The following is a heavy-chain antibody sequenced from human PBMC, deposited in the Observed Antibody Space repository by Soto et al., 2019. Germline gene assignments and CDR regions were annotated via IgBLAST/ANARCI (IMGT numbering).Heavy chain of an antibody. CDR3: ASSRPQDYDFWSGYYYFDY. Sequence: GASVKVSCKASGYTFTGYYMHWVRQAPGQGLEWMGWINPNSGGTNYAQKFQGWVTMTRDTSISTAYMELSRLRSDDTAVYYCASSRPQDYDFWSGYYYFDYWGQGTLVTVS. V-gene: IGHV1-2*04. D-gene: IGHD3-3*01. CDR2: INPNSGGT. J-gene: IGHJ4*02. CDR1: GYTFTGYY.